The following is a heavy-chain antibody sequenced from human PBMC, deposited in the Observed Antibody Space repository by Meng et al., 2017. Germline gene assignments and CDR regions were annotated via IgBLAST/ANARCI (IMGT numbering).Heavy chain of an antibody. Sequence: VQLQSPGPGLVTPSHPLPLTCIVSGGSIRSGGYYWSWIRQHPGKGLEWIGYIYYSGSTYYNPSLKSLVTISVDTSKNQFSLKLSSVTAADTAVYYCARVHYYDSSGYNNWYFDLWGRGTLVTVSS. CDR1: GGSIRSGGYY. D-gene: IGHD3-22*01. CDR2: IYYSGST. V-gene: IGHV4-31*01. J-gene: IGHJ2*01. CDR3: ARVHYYDSSGYNNWYFDL.